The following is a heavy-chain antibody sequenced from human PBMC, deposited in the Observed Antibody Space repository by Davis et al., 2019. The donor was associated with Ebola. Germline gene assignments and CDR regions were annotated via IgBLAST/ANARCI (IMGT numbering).Heavy chain of an antibody. V-gene: IGHV3-23*01. J-gene: IGHJ4*02. CDR3: AKDRRDIVVVPAANSFDD. Sequence: PGGSLRLSCAASGFSFSTYVMTWVRQAPGSGLEWVSTISGSGGTTYYADSVKGRFTISRDNSKNRLYLQMNSLRAEDTAVYYCAKDRRDIVVVPAANSFDDWGQGTLVTVSS. D-gene: IGHD2-2*01. CDR1: GFSFSTYV. CDR2: ISGSGGTT.